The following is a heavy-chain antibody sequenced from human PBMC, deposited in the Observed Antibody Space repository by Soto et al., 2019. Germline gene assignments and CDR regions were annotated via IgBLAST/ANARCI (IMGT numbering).Heavy chain of an antibody. V-gene: IGHV1-18*01. J-gene: IGHJ4*02. D-gene: IGHD3-22*01. CDR3: ARDDGHIMYYYDSSGYYLYY. CDR1: GYTFTSYG. Sequence: GASVKVSCKASGYTFTSYGISWVRQAPGQGLEWMGWISAYNGNTNYAQKLQGRVTMTTDTSTSTAYMELRSLRSDDTAVYYCARDDGHIMYYYDSSGYYLYYWGQGTLVTVSS. CDR2: ISAYNGNT.